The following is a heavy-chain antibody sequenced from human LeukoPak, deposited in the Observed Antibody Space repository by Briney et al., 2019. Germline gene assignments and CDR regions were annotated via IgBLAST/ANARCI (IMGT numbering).Heavy chain of an antibody. CDR3: ARDSYPDKPFDY. D-gene: IGHD5-18*01. J-gene: IGHJ4*02. CDR1: GYTFTGYY. Sequence: GASVKVSCKASGYTFTGYYMHWVRQAPGQGLEWVGWINPNSGGTNYAQKYQGRGTMTRDTSISTAYMELSRLRADDTAVYYCARDSYPDKPFDYWGQGTLVTVSS. CDR2: INPNSGGT. V-gene: IGHV1-2*02.